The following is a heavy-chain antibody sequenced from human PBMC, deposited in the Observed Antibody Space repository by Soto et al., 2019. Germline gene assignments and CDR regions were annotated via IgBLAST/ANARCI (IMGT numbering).Heavy chain of an antibody. CDR3: ARGYYDIRGGGGFFDP. V-gene: IGHV1-69*01. J-gene: IGHJ5*02. CDR2: IIPIFGTA. Sequence: QVQLVQSGAEVKKPGSSVKVSCKASGGTFSSYAISWVRQAPGQGLEWMGGIIPIFGTANYAQKFQGRVTITADESTRTAYMELSSLRSEDTAVYYCARGYYDIRGGGGFFDPWGQGTLVTVSS. D-gene: IGHD3-22*01. CDR1: GGTFSSYA.